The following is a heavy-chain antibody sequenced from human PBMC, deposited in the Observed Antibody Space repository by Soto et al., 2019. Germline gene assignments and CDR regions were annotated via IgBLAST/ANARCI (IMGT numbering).Heavy chain of an antibody. CDR3: ARDFGLDDAFDI. V-gene: IGHV4-59*01. Sequence: QVQLQESGPGLVKPSETLSLTCTVSGGSISSYYWSWIRQPPGKGLEWIGYIYYSGSTNYNPSLKSRVTISVDTSKNQFSLKRSSVTAADTAVYYCARDFGLDDAFDIWGQGTMVTVSS. CDR2: IYYSGST. D-gene: IGHD3-16*01. CDR1: GGSISSYY. J-gene: IGHJ3*02.